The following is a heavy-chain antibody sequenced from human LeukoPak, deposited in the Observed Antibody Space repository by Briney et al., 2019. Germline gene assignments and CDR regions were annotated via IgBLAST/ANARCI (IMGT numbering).Heavy chain of an antibody. Sequence: PSETLSLTCTVSGGSISSYYWSWIRQPPGKGLEWIGYIYYSGSTNYNPSLKSRVTISVDTSKNQFSLKLSSVTAADTAVYYCAREADYGPFDYWGQGTLVTVSS. CDR2: IYYSGST. D-gene: IGHD4-17*01. J-gene: IGHJ4*02. V-gene: IGHV4-59*01. CDR1: GGSISSYY. CDR3: AREADYGPFDY.